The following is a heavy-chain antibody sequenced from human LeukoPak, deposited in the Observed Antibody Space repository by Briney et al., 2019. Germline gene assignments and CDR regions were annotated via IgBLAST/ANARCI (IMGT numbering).Heavy chain of an antibody. V-gene: IGHV1-18*04. CDR3: ARDLAAAGTSGY. J-gene: IGHJ4*02. Sequence: ASVKVSCKASGYTFTSYGISWVRQAPGQGLEWMGWISAYNGNTNYAQKLQGRVTMTTVTSTSTAYMELRSLRSDDTAVYYCARDLAAAGTSGYWGQGTLVTVSS. D-gene: IGHD6-13*01. CDR2: ISAYNGNT. CDR1: GYTFTSYG.